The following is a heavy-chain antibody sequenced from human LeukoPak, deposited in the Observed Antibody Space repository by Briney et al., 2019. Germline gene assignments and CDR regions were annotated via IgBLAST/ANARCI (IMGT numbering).Heavy chain of an antibody. CDR1: GGSLSSYY. Sequence: SETLSLTCTVSGGSLSSYYWTWIRQPPGKGLEWIGSIYYSGSTYYNPSLKSRVTISVDTSKNQFSLKLSSVTAADTAVYYCARQIGGANPFDYWGQGTLVTVSS. V-gene: IGHV4-59*05. D-gene: IGHD3-16*01. J-gene: IGHJ4*02. CDR3: ARQIGGANPFDY. CDR2: IYYSGST.